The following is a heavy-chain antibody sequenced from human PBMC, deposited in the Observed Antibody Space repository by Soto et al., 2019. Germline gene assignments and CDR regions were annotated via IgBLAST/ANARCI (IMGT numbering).Heavy chain of an antibody. CDR3: ARAYGGCDNGFDV. Sequence: PSETLSLTCTVSGDSIRSYYWTWIRQPPGTGLELIGYIYYSGRTRYNPSLKSRVTISVYMSKNQFALKLSSVIAADTAVYYCARAYGGCDNGFDVWGQGTAVTVSS. CDR2: IYYSGRT. J-gene: IGHJ6*02. D-gene: IGHD5-12*01. V-gene: IGHV4-59*01. CDR1: GDSIRSYY.